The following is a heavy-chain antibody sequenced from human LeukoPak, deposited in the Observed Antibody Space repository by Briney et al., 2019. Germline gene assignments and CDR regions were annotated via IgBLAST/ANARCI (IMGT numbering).Heavy chain of an antibody. CDR2: ISAYNGNT. V-gene: IGHV1-18*01. CDR3: ARHRTNYYYYYYMDV. CDR1: GYTFTSYG. J-gene: IGHJ6*03. Sequence: ASVKVSCKASGYTFTSYGISWVRQAPGQGLEWMGWISAYNGNTNYAQKLQGRVTMTTDTSASTAYMELRSLRSDDTAVYYCARHRTNYYYYYYMDVWGKGTTVTVSS.